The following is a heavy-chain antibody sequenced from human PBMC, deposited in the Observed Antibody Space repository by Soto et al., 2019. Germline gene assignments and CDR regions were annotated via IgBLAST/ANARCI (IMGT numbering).Heavy chain of an antibody. D-gene: IGHD3-10*01. CDR2: IYYSGST. V-gene: IGHV4-59*01. Sequence: PSETLSLTCTVSGGSISSYYWSWIRQPPGKGLEWIGYIYYSGSTNYNPSLKSRVTVSVDTSKNQFSLKLSSVTAADTAVYYCAGVGSYFYGLDIWGQGTLVTVSS. J-gene: IGHJ4*02. CDR3: AGVGSYFYGLDI. CDR1: GGSISSYY.